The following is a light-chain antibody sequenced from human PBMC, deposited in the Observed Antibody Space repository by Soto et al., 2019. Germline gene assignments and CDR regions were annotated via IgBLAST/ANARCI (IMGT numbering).Light chain of an antibody. J-gene: IGLJ3*02. CDR3: SSYTTTSTLL. CDR1: SSDVGGYNF. Sequence: QSALTQSRSVSGSPGQSVTISCTGTSSDVGGYNFVSWYQQYPGKAPKLIIYDVTKRPSGVPDRFSGSKSGNTASLTISALQADDESTFYCSSYTTTSTLLFGGGTKLTVL. V-gene: IGLV2-11*01. CDR2: DVT.